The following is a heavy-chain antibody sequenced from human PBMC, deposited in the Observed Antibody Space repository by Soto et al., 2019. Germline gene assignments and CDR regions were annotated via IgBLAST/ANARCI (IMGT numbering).Heavy chain of an antibody. J-gene: IGHJ4*02. CDR1: GYTFTSYG. CDR2: INPNSGNT. CDR3: ARGRISAPPGY. D-gene: IGHD6-6*01. Sequence: ASVKVSCKASGYTFTSYGISWVRQAPGQGLEWMGWINPNSGNTGYAQKFQGRVTMTRNTSISTAYMELSSLRSEDTAVYYCARGRISAPPGYWGQRTLVTGSS. V-gene: IGHV1-8*02.